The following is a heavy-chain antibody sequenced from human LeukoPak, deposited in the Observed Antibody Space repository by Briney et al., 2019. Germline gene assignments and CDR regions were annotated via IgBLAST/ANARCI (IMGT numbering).Heavy chain of an antibody. CDR1: GGSFSGYY. V-gene: IGHV4-34*01. CDR2: INHSGST. CDR3: ARGLNRFY. Sequence: SETLSLTCAVYGGSFSGYYWSWIRQPPGKGLEWIGEINHSGSTNYNPSLKSRVIISVDTSKNQFSLKLSSVTAADTAVYYCARGLNRFYWGQGTLVTVSS. J-gene: IGHJ4*02.